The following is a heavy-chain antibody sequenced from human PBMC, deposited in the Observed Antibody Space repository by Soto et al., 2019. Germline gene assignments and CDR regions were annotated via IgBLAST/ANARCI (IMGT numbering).Heavy chain of an antibody. J-gene: IGHJ3*02. CDR3: ARRVIGSSRAFDI. Sequence: VGSLRLSCAASGFAFSSHPMSWVRQAPEKGLEWVAGISDGGDLTYNADSVRGRFTISRDNSRNTLYLQMNSLRAEDTAVYYCARRVIGSSRAFDIWGQGTMVNV. CDR2: ISDGGDLT. D-gene: IGHD3-10*01. CDR1: GFAFSSHP. V-gene: IGHV3-23*01.